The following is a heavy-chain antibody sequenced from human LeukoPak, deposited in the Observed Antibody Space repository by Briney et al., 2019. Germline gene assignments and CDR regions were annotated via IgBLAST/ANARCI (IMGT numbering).Heavy chain of an antibody. V-gene: IGHV4-38-2*02. CDR2: IYHSGST. CDR3: ARDRGVVDLNWFDP. Sequence: SETLSLTYTVSGYSISSGYYWGWIRQPPGKGLEWIGSIYHSGSTYYNPSLKSRVTISVDTSKNQFSLKLSSVTAADTAVYYCARDRGVVDLNWFDPWGQGTLVTVSS. CDR1: GYSISSGYY. J-gene: IGHJ5*02. D-gene: IGHD2-15*01.